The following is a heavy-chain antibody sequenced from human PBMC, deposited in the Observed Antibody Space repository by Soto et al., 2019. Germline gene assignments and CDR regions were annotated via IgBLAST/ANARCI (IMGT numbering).Heavy chain of an antibody. Sequence: ASVNVSCKASGYTFTDYYMHWVRQAPGQGLEWMGIINPSGGSTSYEQKFQGRVTMTRDTSTSTVYMELSSLRSEDTAVYYCARDHHSSGWPNYYYGMDVWGQGTTVTVSS. V-gene: IGHV1-46*01. CDR2: INPSGGST. D-gene: IGHD6-19*01. J-gene: IGHJ6*02. CDR1: GYTFTDYY. CDR3: ARDHHSSGWPNYYYGMDV.